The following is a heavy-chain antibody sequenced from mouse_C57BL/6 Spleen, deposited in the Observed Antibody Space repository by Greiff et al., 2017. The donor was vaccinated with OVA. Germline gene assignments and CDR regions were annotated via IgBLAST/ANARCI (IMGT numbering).Heavy chain of an antibody. CDR2: INPSTGGT. CDR1: GYSFTGYY. J-gene: IGHJ4*01. Sequence: VQLQQSGPELVKPGASVKISCKASGYSFTGYYMNWVKQSPEKSLEWIGEINPSTGGTTYNQKFKAKATLTVDKSSSTAYMQLKSLTAEDSAVYYCARRGPKDAMDDWGQGTSVTVAS. V-gene: IGHV1-42*01. CDR3: ARRGPKDAMDD.